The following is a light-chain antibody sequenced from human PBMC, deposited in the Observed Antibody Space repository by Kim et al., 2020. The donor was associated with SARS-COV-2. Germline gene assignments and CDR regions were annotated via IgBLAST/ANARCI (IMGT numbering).Light chain of an antibody. J-gene: IGKJ1*01. Sequence: DIVMTQSPDSLAVSLGERATINCKSSQSVLYSSNNKNYLAWYQQKPRQPPKLLIYWASTRESGVPDRFSGSGSGTDFTLTISSLQAEDVAVYYCQQYYSTPLTFVQGTKVDIK. CDR2: WAS. V-gene: IGKV4-1*01. CDR1: QSVLYSSNNKNY. CDR3: QQYYSTPLT.